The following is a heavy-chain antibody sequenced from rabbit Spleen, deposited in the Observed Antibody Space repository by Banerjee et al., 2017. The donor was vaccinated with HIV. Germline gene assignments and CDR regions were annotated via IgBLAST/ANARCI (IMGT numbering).Heavy chain of an antibody. Sequence: QSLEESGGDLVKPGASLTLTCKASGIDFSGGYDMCWVRQAPGKGLEWIGTIYNGDGSTYYASWVNGRFTVSKTSSTTVTLQLNSLTAADTATYFCARDRYGGGAGDAWDLWGPGTLVTVS. D-gene: IGHD6-1*01. CDR1: GIDFSGGYD. CDR3: ARDRYGGGAGDAWDL. J-gene: IGHJ4*01. V-gene: IGHV1S40*01. CDR2: IYNGDGST.